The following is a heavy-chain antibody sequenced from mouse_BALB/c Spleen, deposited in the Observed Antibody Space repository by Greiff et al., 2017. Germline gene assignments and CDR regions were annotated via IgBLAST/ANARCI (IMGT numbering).Heavy chain of an antibody. CDR2: INPYNGGT. Sequence: EVKLQQSGPELVKPGASMKISCKASGYSFTGYTMNWVKQSHGKNLEWIGLINPYNGGTSYNQKFKGKATLTVDKSSSTAYMELLSLTSEDSAVYYCARPYYRYDDYAMDYWGQGTSVTVSS. D-gene: IGHD2-14*01. J-gene: IGHJ4*01. V-gene: IGHV1-26*01. CDR3: ARPYYRYDDYAMDY. CDR1: GYSFTGYT.